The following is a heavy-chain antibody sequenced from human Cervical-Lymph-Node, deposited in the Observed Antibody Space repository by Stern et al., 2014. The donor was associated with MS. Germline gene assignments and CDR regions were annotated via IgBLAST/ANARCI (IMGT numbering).Heavy chain of an antibody. CDR1: GDSISSNY. J-gene: IGHJ3*01. D-gene: IGHD6-19*01. CDR2: IYSGGIT. V-gene: IGHV4-4*07. Sequence: QLQLQESGPGLVKPSETLSLTCTVSGDSISSNYWSWIRQPAGKGLEWIGLIYSGGITIYSPSLRSRVSISVDTSKNQFSLKLNSVTAADTAVYYCARVGSGWSLDAFDFWGQGTTVTVS. CDR3: ARVGSGWSLDAFDF.